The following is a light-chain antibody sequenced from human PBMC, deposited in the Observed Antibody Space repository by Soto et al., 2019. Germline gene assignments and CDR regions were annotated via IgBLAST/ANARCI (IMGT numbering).Light chain of an antibody. V-gene: IGKV3-11*01. CDR2: ETS. CDR3: HPRNK. Sequence: EVVLTQSPATLSLAPGERAALSCRASQFLSSYLAWYQQKPVQPPRILIYETSNRATGIPARFSGSRSGTDFTLTISSLEPEDFGVYSCHPRNKFGQGTRLETK. J-gene: IGKJ5*01. CDR1: QFLSSY.